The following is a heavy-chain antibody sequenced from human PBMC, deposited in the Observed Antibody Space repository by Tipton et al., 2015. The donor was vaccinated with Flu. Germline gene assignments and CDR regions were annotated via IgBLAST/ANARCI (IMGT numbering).Heavy chain of an antibody. Sequence: SLRLSCVVSGFTVSSNYMTWARQAPGKGLEWVSVIYSGGSTNYADSVKGRFTISRDNSKNTLYLQMNSLRAEDTAVYYCARGRGYCVTTTCLLPFDFWGQGTLVTVSS. V-gene: IGHV3-53*01. J-gene: IGHJ4*02. D-gene: IGHD2-2*01. CDR1: GFTVSSNY. CDR3: ARGRGYCVTTTCLLPFDF. CDR2: IYSGGST.